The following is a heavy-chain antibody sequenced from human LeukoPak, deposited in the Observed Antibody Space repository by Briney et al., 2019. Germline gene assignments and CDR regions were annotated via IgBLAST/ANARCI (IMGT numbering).Heavy chain of an antibody. Sequence: ASVKVSCKASGYTFISYYIHWVRQAPGQGLEWMGLINPSSGNTPYAQRFQGGVTMTRDTSTSTVYMELSSLRSEDTAVYYCARHSLIGTTPFDYWGQGTLVTVPS. CDR3: ARHSLIGTTPFDY. J-gene: IGHJ4*02. CDR1: GYTFISYY. V-gene: IGHV1-46*01. CDR2: INPSSGNT. D-gene: IGHD1-20*01.